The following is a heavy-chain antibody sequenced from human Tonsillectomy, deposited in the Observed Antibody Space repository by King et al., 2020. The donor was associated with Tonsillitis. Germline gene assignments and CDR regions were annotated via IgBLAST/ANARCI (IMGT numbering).Heavy chain of an antibody. CDR3: ASEGYGSVSYYLDY. CDR2: INTNTGNP. CDR1: GYTFINYA. D-gene: IGHD3-10*01. V-gene: IGHV7-4-1*02. J-gene: IGHJ4*02. Sequence: VQLVQSGSELKKPGASVKVSCKASGYTFINYALNWVRQAPGQGLEWMGWINTNTGNPTYAQGFTGRFVFSLDTSVSTAYLQISSLKAEDTAVYYCASEGYGSVSYYLDYWGQGTLVTVSS.